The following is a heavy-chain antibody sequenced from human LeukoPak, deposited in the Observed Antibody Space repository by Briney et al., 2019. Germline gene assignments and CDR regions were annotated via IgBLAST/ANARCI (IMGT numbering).Heavy chain of an antibody. J-gene: IGHJ4*02. CDR1: GYTFTSYG. Sequence: ASVNVSRKPSGYTFTSYGIRREPPAPGQGLERVGLISTYIGQPNYARKVQGRVNMTTDSSASTAYMELRSLRSDETAVYFCARKGGRYCSGGSCYSSNGWYGGLNYWGQGTLVTVSS. V-gene: IGHV1-18*01. CDR2: ISTYIGQP. CDR3: ARKGGRYCSGGSCYSSNGWYGGLNY. D-gene: IGHD2-15*01.